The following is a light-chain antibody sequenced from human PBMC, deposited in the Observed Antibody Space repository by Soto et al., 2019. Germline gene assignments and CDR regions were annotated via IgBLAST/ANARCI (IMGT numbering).Light chain of an antibody. CDR2: GAS. Sequence: DSVLTQSPGTLSLSPGERATLSCRASQSVSSNYLAWYQQKPGQAPRLLIYGASTRATGVPDRFSGSGSGTDFTLTISRLEPEDFAVYHCQQYGSLSWTFGQGTKV. CDR3: QQYGSLSWT. V-gene: IGKV3-20*01. CDR1: QSVSSNY. J-gene: IGKJ1*01.